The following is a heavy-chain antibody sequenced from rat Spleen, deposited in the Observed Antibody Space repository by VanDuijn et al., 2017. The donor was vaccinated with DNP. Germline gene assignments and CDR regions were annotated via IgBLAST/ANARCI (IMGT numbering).Heavy chain of an antibody. Sequence: EVQLVESGGGLVQPGRSLKLSCAASGFTFSDYHMAWVRQAPKKGLEWVATITYDGSSTYYRDSVRGRFTISRDNARNTLYLQMNSLRSEDMATYYCARWNSGHFDYWGQGVMVPVSS. V-gene: IGHV5-7*01. J-gene: IGHJ2*01. CDR3: ARWNSGHFDY. CDR1: GFTFSDYH. CDR2: ITYDGSST. D-gene: IGHD4-3*01.